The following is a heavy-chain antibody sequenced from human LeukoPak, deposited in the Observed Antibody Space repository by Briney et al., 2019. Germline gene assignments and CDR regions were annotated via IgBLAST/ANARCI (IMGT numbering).Heavy chain of an antibody. CDR1: GGSISSSNW. CDR2: IYYSGST. CDR3: ARLTTVVDWYFDL. D-gene: IGHD4-23*01. V-gene: IGHV4-4*02. Sequence: SGTLSLTCAVSGGSISSSNWWSWVRQPPGKGLEWIGYIYYSGSTNYNPSLKSRVTISVDTSKNQFSLKLSSVTAADTAVYYCARLTTVVDWYFDLWGRGTLVTVSS. J-gene: IGHJ2*01.